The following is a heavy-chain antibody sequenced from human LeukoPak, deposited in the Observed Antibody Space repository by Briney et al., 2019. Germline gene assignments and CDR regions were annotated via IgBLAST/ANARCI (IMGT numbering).Heavy chain of an antibody. CDR2: IYYSGST. J-gene: IGHJ3*02. V-gene: IGHV4-59*01. CDR3: ARDRSSWYGDAFDI. CDR1: GGSISSYY. D-gene: IGHD6-13*01. Sequence: SQTLSLTCTVSGGSISSYYWSWIRQPPGKGLEGIGYIYYSGSTNYNPSLKSRVTISVDTSKNQFSLKLSSVTAADTAVYYCARDRSSWYGDAFDIWGQGTMVTVSS.